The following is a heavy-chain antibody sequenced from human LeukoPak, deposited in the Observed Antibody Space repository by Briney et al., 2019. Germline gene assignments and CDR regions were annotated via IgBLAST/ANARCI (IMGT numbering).Heavy chain of an antibody. J-gene: IGHJ4*02. CDR3: AKKTPGTHPFDF. V-gene: IGHV3-23*01. D-gene: IGHD6-13*01. CDR1: GFTFTSSA. Sequence: HAGGSLRLSCAASGFTFTSSAMNWVRQAPGKGLEWVSASGTAGDTYYADSVKSRSTISRDNSKNTLYLQMTSLRTEDTAVYYCAKKTPGTHPFDFWGQGTLVTVSP. CDR2: SGTAGDT.